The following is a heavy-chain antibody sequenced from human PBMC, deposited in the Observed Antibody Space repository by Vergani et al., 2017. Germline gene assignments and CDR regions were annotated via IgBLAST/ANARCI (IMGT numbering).Heavy chain of an antibody. D-gene: IGHD1-26*01. CDR3: ARRLGDQSIVGAHLDY. CDR1: GGSISSSSYY. J-gene: IGHJ4*02. CDR2: IYYSGST. Sequence: QLQLQESGPGLVKPSETLSLTCTVSGGSISSSSYYWGWIRQPPGTGLEWIWSIYYSGSTYYNPSLKSRVTISVDTSKNQFSLKLSSVTAADTAVYYCARRLGDQSIVGAHLDYWGQGTLVTVSS. V-gene: IGHV4-39*01.